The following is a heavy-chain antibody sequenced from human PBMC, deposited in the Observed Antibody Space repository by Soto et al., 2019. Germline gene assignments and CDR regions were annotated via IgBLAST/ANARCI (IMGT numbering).Heavy chain of an antibody. CDR2: IWYDGSNK. V-gene: IGHV3-33*01. D-gene: IGHD3-10*01. CDR3: ARDRTMVRGTDYGMDV. CDR1: GFTFSSYG. Sequence: PGGSLRLSCAASGFTFSSYGMHWVRQAPGKGLEWVAVIWYDGSNKYYADSVKGRFTISRDNSKNTLYLQMNSLRAEDTAVYYCARDRTMVRGTDYGMDVWGQGTTVTVSS. J-gene: IGHJ6*02.